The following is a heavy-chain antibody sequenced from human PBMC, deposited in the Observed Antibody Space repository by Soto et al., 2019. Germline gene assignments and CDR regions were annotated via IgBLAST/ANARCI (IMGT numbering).Heavy chain of an antibody. V-gene: IGHV3-30-3*01. Sequence: VQLLESGGGLVQPGGSLRLSCAASGFTFSTYAMSWVRQAPGKGLEWVAVISYDGSNKYYADSVKGRFTISRDNSKNTLYLQMNSLRAEDTAVYYCARVDCSSTSCYGYYYYYGMDVWGQGTTVTVSS. CDR1: GFTFSTYA. J-gene: IGHJ6*02. D-gene: IGHD2-2*01. CDR3: ARVDCSSTSCYGYYYYYGMDV. CDR2: ISYDGSNK.